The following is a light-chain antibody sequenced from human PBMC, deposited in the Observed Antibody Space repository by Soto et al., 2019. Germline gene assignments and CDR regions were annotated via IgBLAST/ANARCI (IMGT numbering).Light chain of an antibody. V-gene: IGKV1-12*01. CDR2: AAS. J-gene: IGKJ5*01. CDR1: QYISTW. Sequence: DIQMTQSPSSVSASVGDRVTITCRASQYISTWLAWYQQKPGKVPKLLIYAASSLQSGVPSRFSGSASGTDFTLTISSLRPEDFATYYCQQANSFPITFGQGTRLEIK. CDR3: QQANSFPIT.